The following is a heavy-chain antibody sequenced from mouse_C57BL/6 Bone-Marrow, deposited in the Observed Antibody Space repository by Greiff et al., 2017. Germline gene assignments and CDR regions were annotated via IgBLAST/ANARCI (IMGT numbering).Heavy chain of an antibody. CDR3: TGFITTVVAPNYAMDY. CDR1: GFTFSNYW. V-gene: IGHV6-3*01. CDR2: IRLKSDNYAT. J-gene: IGHJ4*01. Sequence: EVKVEESGGGLVQPGGSMKLSCVASGFTFSNYWMNWVRQSPEKGLEWVAQIRLKSDNYATHYAESVKGRFTISRDDSKSSVYLQMNNLRAEDTGIYYCTGFITTVVAPNYAMDYWGQGTSVTVSS. D-gene: IGHD1-1*01.